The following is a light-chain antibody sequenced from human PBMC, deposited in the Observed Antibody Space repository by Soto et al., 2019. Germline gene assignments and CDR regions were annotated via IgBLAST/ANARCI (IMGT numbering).Light chain of an antibody. J-gene: IGKJ4*01. CDR3: QQTYRTTLT. Sequence: DIQMTQFPLSLSASVGDRVTITCRASQTIRSHLNWYQQKPGEAPKIVIYATSTLQSGVPSRFNGSVSGTDLTLTISSMQPEAFATYYCQQTYRTTLTFGGGTKVEIK. V-gene: IGKV1-39*01. CDR1: QTIRSH. CDR2: ATS.